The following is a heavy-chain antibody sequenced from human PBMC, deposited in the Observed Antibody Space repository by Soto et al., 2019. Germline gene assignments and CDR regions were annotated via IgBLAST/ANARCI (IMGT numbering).Heavy chain of an antibody. CDR1: GFTFSSYA. V-gene: IGHV3-30-3*01. Sequence: GGSLRLSCAASGFTFSSYAMHWVRQAPGKGLEWVAVISYDGSNKYYADSVKGRFTISRDNSKNTLYLQMNSLRAEDTAVYYCARGRGYGYDYGMDVWGQGTTVTVSS. D-gene: IGHD5-18*01. J-gene: IGHJ6*02. CDR2: ISYDGSNK. CDR3: ARGRGYGYDYGMDV.